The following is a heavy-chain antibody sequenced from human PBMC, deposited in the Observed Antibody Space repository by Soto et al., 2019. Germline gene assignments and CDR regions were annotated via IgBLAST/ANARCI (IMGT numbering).Heavy chain of an antibody. CDR2: IDPGGLET. CDR3: ARTILMRYFDN. D-gene: IGHD2-8*01. V-gene: IGHV3-7*03. J-gene: IGHJ4*02. Sequence: EVQLVQSGGGLVQPGGSLRLSCEASGFTFSHYWMSWVRQAPGKGLEWVAFIDPGGLETHYADSVKGRLTLSRDNAKNTVLLEMRSLRAEDTAMYYCARTILMRYFDNWGQGTPVTVSS. CDR1: GFTFSHYW.